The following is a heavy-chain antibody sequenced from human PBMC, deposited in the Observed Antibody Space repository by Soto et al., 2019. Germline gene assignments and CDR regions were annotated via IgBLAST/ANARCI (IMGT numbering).Heavy chain of an antibody. CDR3: ATLRGPDYYGSSGYTYYFDY. CDR2: FDPEDGET. V-gene: IGHV1-24*01. Sequence: ASVKVSCKVSGYTLTELSMHWVRQAPGKGLEWMGGFDPEDGETIYAQKFQGRVTMTEDTSTDTAYMELSSLRSEDTAVYYCATLRGPDYYGSSGYTYYFDYWGQGTLVTVSS. CDR1: GYTLTELS. J-gene: IGHJ4*02. D-gene: IGHD3-22*01.